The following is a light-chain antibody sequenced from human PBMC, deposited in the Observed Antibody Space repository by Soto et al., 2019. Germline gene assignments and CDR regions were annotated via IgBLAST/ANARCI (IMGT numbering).Light chain of an antibody. V-gene: IGLV2-8*01. J-gene: IGLJ2*01. CDR2: EVS. Sequence: QSALTQPPSASGSPGQSVTISCTGTSSDVGGYNYVSWYQQHPGKAPKLMIYEVSKRPSGVPDRFSGSKSGNTASLTVSGIKVEDEADYYCSSFEASNNLLFGGGTKLTVL. CDR1: SSDVGGYNY. CDR3: SSFEASNNLL.